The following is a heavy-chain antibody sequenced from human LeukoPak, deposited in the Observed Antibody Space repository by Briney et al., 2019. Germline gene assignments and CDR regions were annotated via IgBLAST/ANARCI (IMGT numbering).Heavy chain of an antibody. D-gene: IGHD2-2*01. J-gene: IGHJ6*03. CDR2: ISAYNGNT. CDR1: GYTFTSYG. Sequence: GASVKVSCKASGYTFTSYGISWVRQAPGQGLEWMGWISAYNGNTNYAQKLQGRVTMTTDTSTSTAYMELRSLRSEDTAVYYCASHHVPAAISLGWYYYYMDVWGKGTTVTVSS. V-gene: IGHV1-18*01. CDR3: ASHHVPAAISLGWYYYYMDV.